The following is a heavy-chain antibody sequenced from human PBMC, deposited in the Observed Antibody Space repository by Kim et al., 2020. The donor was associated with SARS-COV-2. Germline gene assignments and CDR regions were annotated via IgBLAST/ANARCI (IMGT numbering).Heavy chain of an antibody. D-gene: IGHD1-1*01. V-gene: IGHV4-39*01. J-gene: IGHJ4*02. Sequence: SNPYPKSRHTLSRDTSKNQFSLKLSSVTAADTAVYYCARRGTGDLDYWGQGTLVTVSS. CDR3: ARRGTGDLDY.